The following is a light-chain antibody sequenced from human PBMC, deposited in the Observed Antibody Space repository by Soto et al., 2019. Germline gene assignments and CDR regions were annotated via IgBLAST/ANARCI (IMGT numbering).Light chain of an antibody. CDR3: QQYATSPWT. CDR1: QSVRSSY. CDR2: GAS. Sequence: EIVLTQSPGTLTLSPGERATLSCRASQSVRSSYLAWYQQRPGQAPRLLIYGASSRATGIPDRFSGSGSGTDFTLTISSLEPEDFAVYYCQQYATSPWTFGQGTKVDIK. V-gene: IGKV3-20*01. J-gene: IGKJ1*01.